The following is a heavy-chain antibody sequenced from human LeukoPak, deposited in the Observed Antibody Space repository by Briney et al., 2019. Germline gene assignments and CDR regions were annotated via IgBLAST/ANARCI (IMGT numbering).Heavy chain of an antibody. CDR2: IYNSGST. CDR3: ARLYSSSLGRVFDY. CDR1: GGSISSYY. V-gene: IGHV4-59*01. J-gene: IGHJ4*02. Sequence: PSETLSLTCTVSGGSISSYYWSWIRQPPGKGLEWIGYIYNSGSTNYNPSLKSRVTISVDTSKNQFSLKLSSVTAADTAVYYCARLYSSSLGRVFDYWGRGTLVTVSS. D-gene: IGHD6-13*01.